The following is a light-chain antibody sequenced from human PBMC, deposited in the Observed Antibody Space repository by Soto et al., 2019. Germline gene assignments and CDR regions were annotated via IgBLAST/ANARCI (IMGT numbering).Light chain of an antibody. CDR2: GVY. J-gene: IGKJ1*01. CDR3: QQYGISPRT. Sequence: EIVLTQSPGTLSLSPGERATLSCRASQSVTSTHLAWYQQKPGQAPRLLIYGVYTRATGIPGRFSGSGSGTDFTLTISRLEPEDFAVYYCQQYGISPRTFGQGTKVDIK. V-gene: IGKV3-20*01. CDR1: QSVTSTH.